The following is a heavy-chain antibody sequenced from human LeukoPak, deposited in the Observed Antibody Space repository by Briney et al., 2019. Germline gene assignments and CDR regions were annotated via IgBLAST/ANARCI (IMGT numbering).Heavy chain of an antibody. CDR1: GGSISSYY. V-gene: IGHV4-59*01. D-gene: IGHD3-9*01. J-gene: IGHJ3*02. Sequence: NPSETLSLTCTVSGGSISSYYWSWIRQPPGKGLEWIGNIYYSGSTNYNPSLKSRVTISVDTSKNQFSLKLSSVTAADTAVYYCARGRSRNYYDILTGYSDNLGYAFDIWGQGTMVTVSS. CDR3: ARGRSRNYYDILTGYSDNLGYAFDI. CDR2: IYYSGST.